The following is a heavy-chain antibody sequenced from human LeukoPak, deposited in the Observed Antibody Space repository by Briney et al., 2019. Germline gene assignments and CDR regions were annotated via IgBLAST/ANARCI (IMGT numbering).Heavy chain of an antibody. CDR1: GYTFTGYY. V-gene: IGHV1-2*06. Sequence: GAPVKVSCKASGYTFTGYYIHWVRQAPGQGLEWMGRINPNSGGTNYAQNFQGRVTMTRDTSISTACMELSRLRSDDTAMYYCAREVGSSDYYYPDYWGQGTLVTVSS. D-gene: IGHD3-22*01. J-gene: IGHJ4*02. CDR3: AREVGSSDYYYPDY. CDR2: INPNSGGT.